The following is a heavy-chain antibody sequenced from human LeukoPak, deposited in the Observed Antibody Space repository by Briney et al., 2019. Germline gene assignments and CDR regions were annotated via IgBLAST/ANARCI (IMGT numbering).Heavy chain of an antibody. Sequence: SQTLSLTCTVSGGSISSGGYYWSWIRQHPGKGLEWIGYIYYSGSTYYNPSLKSRVTISVDTSKNQFSLKLSSVTAADTAVYYCARAEDYDFWSGQANWFDPWGQGTLVTVSS. V-gene: IGHV4-31*03. CDR2: IYYSGST. CDR1: GGSISSGGYY. J-gene: IGHJ5*02. CDR3: ARAEDYDFWSGQANWFDP. D-gene: IGHD3-3*01.